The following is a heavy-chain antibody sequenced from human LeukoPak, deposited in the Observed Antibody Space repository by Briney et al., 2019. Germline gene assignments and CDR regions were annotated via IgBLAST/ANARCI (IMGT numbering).Heavy chain of an antibody. Sequence: GGSLRLSCAASGFTCSSYSMAWVRQAPGKGLEWVSSISSGSTSIYYADSLKGRFTISRDNAENSLYLQMNSLRVEDTAIYYCARVSSMSTPSYNFDYWGQGPRSPSPQ. CDR3: ARVSSMSTPSYNFDY. CDR2: ISSGSTSI. V-gene: IGHV3-21*01. D-gene: IGHD2-15*01. J-gene: IGHJ4*02. CDR1: GFTCSSYS.